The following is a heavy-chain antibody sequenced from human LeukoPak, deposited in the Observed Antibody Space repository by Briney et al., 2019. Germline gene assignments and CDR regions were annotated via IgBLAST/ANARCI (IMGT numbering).Heavy chain of an antibody. CDR2: IWYDGSNK. CDR3: AKGCSSTSCYIYYYYYMDV. D-gene: IGHD2-2*02. CDR1: GFTFSSYG. V-gene: IGHV3-33*06. J-gene: IGHJ6*03. Sequence: GGSLRLSCAAFGFTFSSYGMHWVRQAPGKGLEWVAVIWYDGSNKYYADSVKGRFTISRDNSKNTLYLQMNSLRAEDTAVYYCAKGCSSTSCYIYYYYYMDVWGKGTTVTVSS.